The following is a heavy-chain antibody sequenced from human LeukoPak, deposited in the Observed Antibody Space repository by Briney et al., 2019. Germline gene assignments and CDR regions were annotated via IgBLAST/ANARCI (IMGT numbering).Heavy chain of an antibody. V-gene: IGHV1-69*13. J-gene: IGHJ4*02. D-gene: IGHD6-6*01. CDR1: GGTFSSYA. CDR2: IIPIFGTA. CDR3: ARSRSIAARELVY. Sequence: SVKVSCKASGGTFSSYATSWVRQAPGQGLEWMGGIIPIFGTANYAQKFQGRVTITADESTSTAYMELSSLRSEDTAVYYCARSRSIAARELVYWGQGTLVTVSS.